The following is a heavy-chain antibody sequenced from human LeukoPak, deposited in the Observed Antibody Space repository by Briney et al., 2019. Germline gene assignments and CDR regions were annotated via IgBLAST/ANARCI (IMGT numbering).Heavy chain of an antibody. CDR2: IYHSGST. CDR3: ARTGTCITIDI. J-gene: IGHJ3*02. CDR1: GYSISSGYY. D-gene: IGHD2-8*01. V-gene: IGHV4-38-2*01. Sequence: SETLSLTCAVSGYSISSGYYWGWIRQPPGKGLEWIGSIYHSGSTYYNPSLKSRVTISVDTSKNQFSLKLSSVTAADTAVYYCARTGTCITIDIWGQGTMVTVSS.